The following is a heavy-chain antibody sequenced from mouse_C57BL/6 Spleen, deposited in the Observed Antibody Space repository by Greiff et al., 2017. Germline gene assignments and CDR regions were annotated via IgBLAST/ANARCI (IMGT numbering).Heavy chain of an antibody. J-gene: IGHJ2*01. D-gene: IGHD2-3*01. CDR2: IHPNSGST. Sequence: QVQLQQPGAELVKPGASVKLSCKASGYNFTSYWMHWVKQRPGQGLEWIGMIHPNSGSTNYNEKFKSKATLNVDKSSRTAYMQLSSLTSEDSAVYYCARDGPHYFDYWGQGTTLTVSS. CDR3: ARDGPHYFDY. CDR1: GYNFTSYW. V-gene: IGHV1-64*01.